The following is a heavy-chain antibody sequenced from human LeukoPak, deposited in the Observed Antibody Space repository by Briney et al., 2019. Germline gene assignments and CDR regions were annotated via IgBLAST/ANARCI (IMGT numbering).Heavy chain of an antibody. V-gene: IGHV3-53*01. CDR3: AGELLYHYYEY. D-gene: IGHD2-2*01. J-gene: IGHJ4*02. CDR2: LYDDGTT. Sequence: AGGSLRLSCEVSGFTVSRHFMSWVRQAPGKGLDWVSVLYDDGTTHYADSVKGRFTISRDTSQNILYLEMNSLRADDTAVYYCAGELLYHYYEYWGQGTLVTVSA. CDR1: GFTVSRHF.